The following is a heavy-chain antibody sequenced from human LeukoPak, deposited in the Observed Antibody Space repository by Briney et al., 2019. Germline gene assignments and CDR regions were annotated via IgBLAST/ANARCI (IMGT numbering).Heavy chain of an antibody. Sequence: PSETLSLTCTVSGGSISSYYWSWIRQPPGKGLEWIGYIYYSGSTNYNPSLKSRVTISVDTSKNQFSLKLSSVTAADTAVYYCARVGSLGVTMVRPWGAFDIWGQGTMVTVSS. CDR3: ARVGSLGVTMVRPWGAFDI. CDR1: GGSISSYY. V-gene: IGHV4-59*01. CDR2: IYYSGST. J-gene: IGHJ3*02. D-gene: IGHD3-10*01.